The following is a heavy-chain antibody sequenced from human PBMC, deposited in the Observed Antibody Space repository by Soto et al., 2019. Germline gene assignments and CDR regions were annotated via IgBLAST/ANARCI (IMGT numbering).Heavy chain of an antibody. D-gene: IGHD3-10*01. CDR2: VSGSGAVT. J-gene: IGHJ4*02. CDR3: VPGSSGTGGEDS. V-gene: IGHV3-23*01. Sequence: GGSLRLACAASGVILNNHAMSGVRPAPGKGLEWVSTVSGSGAVTYYADSVKGRFTISRDNSKNTLYLQLNNLRAEDTAVYYCVPGSSGTGGEDSWGPGALVTVSA. CDR1: GVILNNHA.